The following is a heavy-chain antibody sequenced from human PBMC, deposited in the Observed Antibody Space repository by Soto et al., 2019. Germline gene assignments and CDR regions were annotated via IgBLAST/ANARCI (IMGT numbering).Heavy chain of an antibody. D-gene: IGHD6-19*01. CDR1: GGTIRSPDW. J-gene: IGHJ5*02. CDR3: ARGRGRYSSGWSWFDP. Sequence: LSLTCGVSGGTIRSPDWWTWVRQPPGKGLEWIGEIFQSGSTNYTPSLESRVTISVDKSKSQFSLTLTSVTAADTAVYFCARGRGRYSSGWSWFDPWGQGILVTVSS. CDR2: IFQSGST. V-gene: IGHV4-4*01.